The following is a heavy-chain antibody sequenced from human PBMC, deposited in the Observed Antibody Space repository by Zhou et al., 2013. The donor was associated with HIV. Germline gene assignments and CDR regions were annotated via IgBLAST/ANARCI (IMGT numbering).Heavy chain of an antibody. V-gene: IGHV1-69*05. Sequence: QVQLVQSGAEVKKPGSSVKVSCKASGGTFSSYAISWVRQAPGQGLEWMGGIIPIFGTANYAQKFQGRVTITTDESTSTAYMELSSLRSEDTAVYYCARVRGDSSGYGSYGMDVWGQGDHGHRLL. D-gene: IGHD3-22*01. J-gene: IGHJ6*02. CDR1: GGTFSSYA. CDR3: ARVRGDSSGYGSYGMDV. CDR2: IIPIFGTA.